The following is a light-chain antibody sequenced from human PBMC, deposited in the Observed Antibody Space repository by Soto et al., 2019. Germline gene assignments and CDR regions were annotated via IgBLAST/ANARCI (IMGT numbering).Light chain of an antibody. CDR1: RGVGSD. CDR2: AAS. Sequence: QMTQAPSTLSASVGDKIIITCRARRGVGSDVCRYQQKPGQAPKLLISAASKLYTAVPSQCSGSTSGTEFTLTISSLQPEDFASYYCLQDYGDSWTFGQGTKVDIK. CDR3: LQDYGDSWT. V-gene: IGKV1-6*01. J-gene: IGKJ1*01.